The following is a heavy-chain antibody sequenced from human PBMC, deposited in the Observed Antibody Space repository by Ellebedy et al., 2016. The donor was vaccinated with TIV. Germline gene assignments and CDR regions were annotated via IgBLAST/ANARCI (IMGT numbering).Heavy chain of an antibody. V-gene: IGHV4-30-4*02. Sequence: MPSETLSLTCTVSGGSISSGDYYWSWIRQPPGKGLEWIGYIYYSGSTYYNPSLKSRVTISVDTSKNQFSLKLSSVTAADTAVYYCARATGTNLLYAFDIWGQGTMVTVSS. CDR2: IYYSGST. D-gene: IGHD1-7*01. CDR1: GGSISSGDYY. CDR3: ARATGTNLLYAFDI. J-gene: IGHJ3*02.